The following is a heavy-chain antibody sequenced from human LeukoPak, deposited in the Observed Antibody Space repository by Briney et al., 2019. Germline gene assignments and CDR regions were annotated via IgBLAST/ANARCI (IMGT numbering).Heavy chain of an antibody. D-gene: IGHD6-13*01. Sequence: RGSLRLSCAASGFTLSSYAMHWVRQAPGKGLEWVAVISYDGSNKYYADSVKGRFTISRDNSKNTLYLQMNSLRAEDTAVYYCARGGGSSWDYWGQGTLVTVSS. CDR3: ARGGGSSWDY. J-gene: IGHJ4*02. V-gene: IGHV3-30-3*01. CDR2: ISYDGSNK. CDR1: GFTLSSYA.